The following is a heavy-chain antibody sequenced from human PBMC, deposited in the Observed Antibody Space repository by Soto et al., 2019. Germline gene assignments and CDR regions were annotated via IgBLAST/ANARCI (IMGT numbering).Heavy chain of an antibody. D-gene: IGHD3-10*01. V-gene: IGHV4-59*06. CDR1: GGSISSYY. J-gene: IGHJ3*02. CDR2: IYYSGST. Sequence: SETLSLTCTVSGGSISSYYWSWIRQHPGKGLEWIGYIYYSGSTYYNPSLKSRVTISVDTSKNQFSLKLSSVTAADTAVYYCARSPYYYGSGSYYYDAFDIWGQGTMVTVSS. CDR3: ARSPYYYGSGSYYYDAFDI.